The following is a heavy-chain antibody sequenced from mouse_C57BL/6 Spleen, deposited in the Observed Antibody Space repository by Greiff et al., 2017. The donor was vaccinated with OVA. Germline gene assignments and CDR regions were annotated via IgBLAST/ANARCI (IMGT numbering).Heavy chain of an antibody. Sequence: DVQLVESGGGLVKPGGSLKLSCAASGFTFSDYGMHWVRQAPEKGLEWVAYISSGSSTIYYADTVKGRFTISRDNAKHTLFLQMTSLRSEDTAMYYCASYYGSSHYAMDYWGQGTSVTVSS. CDR3: ASYYGSSHYAMDY. CDR1: GFTFSDYG. D-gene: IGHD1-1*01. CDR2: ISSGSSTI. J-gene: IGHJ4*01. V-gene: IGHV5-17*01.